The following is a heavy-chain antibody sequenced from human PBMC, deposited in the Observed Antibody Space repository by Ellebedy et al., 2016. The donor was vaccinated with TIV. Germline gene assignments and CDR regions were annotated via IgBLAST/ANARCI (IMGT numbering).Heavy chain of an antibody. CDR2: IIPIFGTA. CDR1: GGSFWNYG. J-gene: IGHJ4*02. D-gene: IGHD6-13*01. V-gene: IGHV1-69*13. CDR3: ASDTGGAAAGTDY. Sequence: AASVKVSCKASGGSFWNYGITWVRQAPGQGLEWMGGIIPIFGTANYAQKFQGRVTITADRSASTAYMEVSSLRYEDTAVYYCASDTGGAAAGTDYWGQGSLVTVSP.